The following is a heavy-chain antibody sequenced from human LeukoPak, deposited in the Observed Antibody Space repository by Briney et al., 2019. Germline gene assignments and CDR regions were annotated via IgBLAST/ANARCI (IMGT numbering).Heavy chain of an antibody. Sequence: SETLSLTCSVSGGSISSYYWSWIRQPPGKGLEWIGYMYYSGSTNYNPSLKSRVTMSVDTSKNQFSLKLNSVTAADTAVYYCARDRIMITFGGVIAYYYFDYWGQGTLVTVSS. CDR2: MYYSGST. J-gene: IGHJ4*02. V-gene: IGHV4-59*01. D-gene: IGHD3-16*02. CDR1: GGSISSYY. CDR3: ARDRIMITFGGVIAYYYFDY.